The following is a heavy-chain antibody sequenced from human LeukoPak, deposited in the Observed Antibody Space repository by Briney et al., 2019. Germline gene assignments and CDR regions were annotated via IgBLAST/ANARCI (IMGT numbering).Heavy chain of an antibody. V-gene: IGHV3-48*03. CDR3: AERGIPMIGGV. J-gene: IGHJ6*03. CDR2: ISSGGGTI. D-gene: IGHD3-10*02. CDR1: GFTFSSYE. Sequence: GGSLRLSCAASGFTFSSYEMNWVRQAPERGRGWVSYISSGGGTISYADSLKGRFTISRYNPKNSLYMQMNSLKAEDPAVNYFAERGIPMIGGVWGKGTTVTIS.